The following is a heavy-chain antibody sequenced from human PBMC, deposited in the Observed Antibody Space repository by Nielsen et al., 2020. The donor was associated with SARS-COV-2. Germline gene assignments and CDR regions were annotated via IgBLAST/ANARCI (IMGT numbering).Heavy chain of an antibody. V-gene: IGHV3-33*01. J-gene: IGHJ4*02. Sequence: RGSLRLSCAASGFTFSSYGMHWVRQAPGKGLEWVAVIWYDGSNKYYADSVKGRFTISRDNSKNTLYLQMNSLRAEDTAVYYCARDSTSDYGDYGLDYWGQGTLVTVSS. CDR3: ARDSTSDYGDYGLDY. D-gene: IGHD4-17*01. CDR2: IWYDGSNK. CDR1: GFTFSSYG.